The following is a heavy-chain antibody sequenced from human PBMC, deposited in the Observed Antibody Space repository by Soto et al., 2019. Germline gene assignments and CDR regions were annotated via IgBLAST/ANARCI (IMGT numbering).Heavy chain of an antibody. V-gene: IGHV1-46*03. Sequence: ASVKVSCKASGYTFTSYDINWVRQATGQGLEWMGWMNPSGGSTSYAQKFQGRVTMTRDTSTSTVYMELSSLRSEDTAVYYCARAVGGYGVFDYWGQGTLVTVSS. J-gene: IGHJ4*02. D-gene: IGHD5-12*01. CDR3: ARAVGGYGVFDY. CDR2: MNPSGGST. CDR1: GYTFTSYD.